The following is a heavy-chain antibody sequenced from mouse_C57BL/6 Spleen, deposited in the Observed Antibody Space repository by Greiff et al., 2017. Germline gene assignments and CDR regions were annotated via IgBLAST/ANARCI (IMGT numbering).Heavy chain of an antibody. V-gene: IGHV3-6*01. CDR2: ISYDGSN. J-gene: IGHJ2*01. CDR3: ARSRFHYYGSSQYYFDY. Sequence: EVQLVESGPGLVKPSQSLSLTCSVTGYSITSGYYWNWIRQFPGNKLEWMGYISYDGSNNYNPSLKNRISITRYTSKNQFFLKLNSVTTEDTATYYCARSRFHYYGSSQYYFDYWGQGTTLTVSS. CDR1: GYSITSGYY. D-gene: IGHD1-1*01.